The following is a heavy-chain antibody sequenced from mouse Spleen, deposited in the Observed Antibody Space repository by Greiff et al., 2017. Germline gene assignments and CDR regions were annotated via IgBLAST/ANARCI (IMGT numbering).Heavy chain of an antibody. Sequence: QVQLQQSGPELVKPGASVKISCKASGYAFSSSWMNWVKQRPGKGLEWIGRIYPGDGDTNYNGKFKGKATLTADKSSSTAYMQLSSLTSEDSAVYFCARRRIYYDYDCGYFDVWGTGTTVTVSS. CDR3: ARRRIYYDYDCGYFDV. J-gene: IGHJ1*03. V-gene: IGHV1-82*01. CDR1: GYAFSSSW. CDR2: IYPGDGDT. D-gene: IGHD2-4*01.